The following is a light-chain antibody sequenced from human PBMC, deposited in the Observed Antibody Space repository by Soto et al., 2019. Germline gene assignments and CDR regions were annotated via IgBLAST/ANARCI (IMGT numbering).Light chain of an antibody. J-gene: IGLJ1*01. V-gene: IGLV2-23*01. CDR1: SSDVGSYNL. Sequence: QSGLSEPVSVCASPGQSITIPCTGTSSDVGSYNLVSWFQQHPGKVPKLLIYEGTKRPSGLSDRFSGSKSGNTASLTISGLQAEDEADYYGYSSAGENLYVFGTGTKVTVL. CDR2: EGT. CDR3: YSSAGENLYV.